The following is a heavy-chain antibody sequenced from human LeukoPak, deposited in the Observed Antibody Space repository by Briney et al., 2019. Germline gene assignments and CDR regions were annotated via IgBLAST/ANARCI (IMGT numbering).Heavy chain of an antibody. CDR1: GFTFSSYS. CDR3: AREEGKARPDV. Sequence: PGGSLRLSCAASGFTFSSYSMNWVRQAPGKGLEWVSYISSSSSTIYYADSVKGRFTISRDNAKNSLYLQMNSLRAEDTAVYYCAREEGKARPDVWGKGTTVTVSS. J-gene: IGHJ6*04. D-gene: IGHD6-6*01. CDR2: ISSSSSTI. V-gene: IGHV3-48*04.